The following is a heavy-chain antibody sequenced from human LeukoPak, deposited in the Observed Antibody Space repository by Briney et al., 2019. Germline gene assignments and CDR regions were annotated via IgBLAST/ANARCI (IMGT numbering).Heavy chain of an antibody. CDR2: ISWNSGSI. CDR1: GFTFDDYA. J-gene: IGHJ3*02. D-gene: IGHD3-10*01. Sequence: PGGSLRLSCAASGFTFDDYAMHWVRHAPGKGLEWVSGISWNSGSIGYADSVKGRFTISRDNAKNSVYLQMNSLRAEDTALYYCAKGVRITMVRGAFDIWGQGTMVTVSS. CDR3: AKGVRITMVRGAFDI. V-gene: IGHV3-9*01.